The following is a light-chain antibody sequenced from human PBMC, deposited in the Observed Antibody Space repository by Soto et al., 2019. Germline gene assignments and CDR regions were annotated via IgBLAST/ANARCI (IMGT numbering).Light chain of an antibody. Sequence: QSVLTQPRSVSGSPGQSVTISCTGTTSDVGGYNYVSWYQQHPGKAPKLMIYDVSKRPSGVPDRFSGYKSGNTASLTISGLQAEDEADYCCCAYAGSYTYVFGTGTKLTVL. V-gene: IGLV2-11*01. CDR1: TSDVGGYNY. J-gene: IGLJ1*01. CDR3: CAYAGSYTYV. CDR2: DVS.